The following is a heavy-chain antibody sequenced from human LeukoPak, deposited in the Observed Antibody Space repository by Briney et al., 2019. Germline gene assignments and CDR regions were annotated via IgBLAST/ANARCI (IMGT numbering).Heavy chain of an antibody. Sequence: SETLSLTCTVSGGSISSYYWSWIRQPPGKGLEWIGYIYYSGSTNYNPSLKSRFTISVDTSKNQFSLKLSSVTAADTAVYYCARSDTAMVKGMDVWGQGTTVTVSS. V-gene: IGHV4-59*08. D-gene: IGHD5-18*01. CDR2: IYYSGST. CDR1: GGSISSYY. CDR3: ARSDTAMVKGMDV. J-gene: IGHJ6*02.